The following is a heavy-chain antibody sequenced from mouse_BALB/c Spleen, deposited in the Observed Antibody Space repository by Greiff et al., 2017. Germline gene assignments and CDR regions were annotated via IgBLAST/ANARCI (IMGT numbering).Heavy chain of an antibody. V-gene: IGHV1-7*01. J-gene: IGHJ3*01. CDR1: GYTFTSYW. Sequence: VQLQQSGAELAKPGASVRMSCKASGYTFTSYWMHWVKQRPGQGLEWIGYINPSTGYTEYNQKFKDKATLTADKSSSTAYMQLSSLTSEDSAVYYCARSEGNYGNLVGFAYWGQGTLVTVSA. CDR2: INPSTGYT. CDR3: ARSEGNYGNLVGFAY. D-gene: IGHD2-1*01.